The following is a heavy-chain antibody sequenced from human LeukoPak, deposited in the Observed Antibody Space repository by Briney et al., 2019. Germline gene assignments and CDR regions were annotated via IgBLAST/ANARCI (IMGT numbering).Heavy chain of an antibody. CDR3: RAAADLNDY. Sequence: GGSLTLSCAASGFTFSGSAMHWVRQASGKGLEWLGRIRSKADSYTTAYAASVKGRFIVSRDDSKNTAYLQMNSLKTEDTAVYYCRAAADLNDYWGQGTLVTVSS. D-gene: IGHD6-13*01. J-gene: IGHJ4*02. CDR2: IRSKADSYTT. CDR1: GFTFSGSA. V-gene: IGHV3-73*01.